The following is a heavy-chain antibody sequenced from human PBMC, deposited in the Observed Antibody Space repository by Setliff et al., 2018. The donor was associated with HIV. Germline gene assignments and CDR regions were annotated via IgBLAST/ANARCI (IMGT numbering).Heavy chain of an antibody. Sequence: ASVKVSCKASGYPFTNYAINWVRQAPGQGLEWMGWINTDTGNPTYAQGFTGRFVFSLDTSVNTAYLQISSLKTEDSAVYYCARGPPSQVDYWGQGTLVTVSS. V-gene: IGHV7-4-1*02. J-gene: IGHJ4*02. CDR1: GYPFTNYA. CDR2: INTDTGNP. CDR3: ARGPPSQVDY.